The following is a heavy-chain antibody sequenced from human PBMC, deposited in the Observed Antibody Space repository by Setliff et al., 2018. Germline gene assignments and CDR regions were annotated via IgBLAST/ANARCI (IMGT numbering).Heavy chain of an antibody. Sequence: SVKVSCKASGGTFSSYVISWVREAPGQGLEWMGGIIPMFGTNYVQKFQGRVTITADESTSTAYMELSSLGSEDTAVYYCAGGQPLVRKYYYYMDVWGKGTTVTAP. CDR3: AGGQPLVRKYYYYMDV. D-gene: IGHD3-10*01. V-gene: IGHV1-69*13. CDR1: GGTFSSYV. CDR2: IIPMFGT. J-gene: IGHJ6*03.